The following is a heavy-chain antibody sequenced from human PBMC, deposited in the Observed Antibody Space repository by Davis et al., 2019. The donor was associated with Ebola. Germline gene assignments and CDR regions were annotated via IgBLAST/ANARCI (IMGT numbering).Heavy chain of an antibody. Sequence: MPSETLSLTCTVSGGSISSSSYYWGWIRQPPGKGLEWIGSIYYSGSTYYNPSLKSRVTISVDTSKNQFSLKLSSVTAADTAVYYCARDLGYSGSRGDYWGQGTLVTVSS. CDR2: IYYSGST. V-gene: IGHV4-39*02. J-gene: IGHJ4*02. D-gene: IGHD1-26*01. CDR1: GGSISSSSYY. CDR3: ARDLGYSGSRGDY.